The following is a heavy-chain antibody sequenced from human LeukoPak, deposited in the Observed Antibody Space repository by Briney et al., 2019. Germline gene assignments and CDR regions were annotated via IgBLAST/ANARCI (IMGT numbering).Heavy chain of an antibody. Sequence: SETLSLTCTVSGGSISSYYWSWIRQPAGKGLEWIGRIYTSGSTNYNPSLKSRVTMSVDTSKNQFSLKLSSVTAADTAVYYCARGDDCSSTSCYLEDAFDIWGQGTMVTVSS. CDR3: ARGDDCSSTSCYLEDAFDI. CDR2: IYTSGST. CDR1: GGSISSYY. D-gene: IGHD2-2*01. J-gene: IGHJ3*02. V-gene: IGHV4-4*07.